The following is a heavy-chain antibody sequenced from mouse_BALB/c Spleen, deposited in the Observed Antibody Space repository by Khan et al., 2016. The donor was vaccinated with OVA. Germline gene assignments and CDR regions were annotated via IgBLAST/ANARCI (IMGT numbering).Heavy chain of an antibody. CDR1: GYTFTDYS. CDR2: ISTYSVNT. J-gene: IGHJ2*01. V-gene: IGHV1S137*01. Sequence: QVQLKESGPELVRPGVSVKISCKGSGYTFTDYSMHWVKQSHAKSLEWIGVISTYSVNTNYNQKFKGKATMTVDKSSSTAYMELARLTSEDSAIYYCAIRDYFDYWGQGTTLTVSS. CDR3: AIRDYFDY.